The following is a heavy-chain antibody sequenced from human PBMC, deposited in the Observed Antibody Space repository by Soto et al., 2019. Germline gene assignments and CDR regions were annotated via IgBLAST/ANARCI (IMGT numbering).Heavy chain of an antibody. Sequence: PSETLSLTCAVYGGSFSGYYWSWIRQPPGKGLEWIGEINHSGSTNYNPSLKGRVTISVDTSKNQFSLKLSSVTAADTAVYYCARGRIVVVVAATNGGVYDAFDIWGQGTMVTVSS. J-gene: IGHJ3*02. CDR2: INHSGST. CDR1: GGSFSGYY. V-gene: IGHV4-34*01. CDR3: ARGRIVVVVAATNGGVYDAFDI. D-gene: IGHD2-15*01.